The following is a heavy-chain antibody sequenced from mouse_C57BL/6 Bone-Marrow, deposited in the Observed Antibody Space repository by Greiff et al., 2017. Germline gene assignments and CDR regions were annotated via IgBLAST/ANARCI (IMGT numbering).Heavy chain of an antibody. CDR2: INPSTGGT. V-gene: IGHV1-42*01. D-gene: IGHD1-1*01. CDR3: AATVVSFDY. J-gene: IGHJ2*01. CDR1: GYSFTGYY. Sequence: VQLQQSGPELVKPGASVKISCKASGYSFTGYYMNWVKQSPEKSLEWIGEINPSTGGTTYNQKFKAKATLTVDKSSSTAYMQLKSLTSKDSAVYYCAATVVSFDYWGQGTTLTVSS.